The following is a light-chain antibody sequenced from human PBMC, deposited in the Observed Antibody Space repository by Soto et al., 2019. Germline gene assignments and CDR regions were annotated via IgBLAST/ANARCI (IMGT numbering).Light chain of an antibody. J-gene: IGKJ1*01. Sequence: DIQMTQAPSTLSGSVGDRVTITCRASQTISSWLAWYQQKPGKAPKLLIYKASTLKSGVPSRFSRSGSGTEFTLTIRSLQPDDFAPYYCQHYNSYSEAFGQGTKV. V-gene: IGKV1-5*03. CDR1: QTISSW. CDR3: QHYNSYSEA. CDR2: KAS.